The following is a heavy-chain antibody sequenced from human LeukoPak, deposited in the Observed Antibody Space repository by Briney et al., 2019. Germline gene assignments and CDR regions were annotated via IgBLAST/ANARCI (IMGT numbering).Heavy chain of an antibody. V-gene: IGHV1-2*02. CDR2: IYPNSGGT. CDR3: VREPSGSGSYDY. CDR1: GHTFTGYY. J-gene: IGHJ4*02. D-gene: IGHD3-10*01. Sequence: ASVKVSCKASGHTFTGYYMHWVRQAPGQGLEWMGWIYPNSGGTNYAQKFQGRVTMTRDTSISTAYMELSRLRSDDTAVYYCVREPSGSGSYDYWGQGTLVTVSS.